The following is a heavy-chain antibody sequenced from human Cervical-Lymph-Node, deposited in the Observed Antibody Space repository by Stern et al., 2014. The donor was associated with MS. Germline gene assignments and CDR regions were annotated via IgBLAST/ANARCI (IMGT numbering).Heavy chain of an antibody. V-gene: IGHV3-23*04. Sequence: EVQLVESGGGLVQPGGSLRLSCAASGFTFSSYAMSWVRQAPGKGLEWVSAISVSAVITYDADAVKGRFTISRDNSKNTLYLQMNSLRAEDTAVYYCARIEGYSSSLDPYFDYWAQGTLVTVSS. CDR2: ISVSAVIT. D-gene: IGHD6-13*01. CDR1: GFTFSSYA. J-gene: IGHJ4*02. CDR3: ARIEGYSSSLDPYFDY.